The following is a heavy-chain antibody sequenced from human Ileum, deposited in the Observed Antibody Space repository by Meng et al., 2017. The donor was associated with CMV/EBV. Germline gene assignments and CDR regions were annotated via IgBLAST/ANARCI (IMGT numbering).Heavy chain of an antibody. CDR3: ARGQYEPDPAYDY. CDR1: GYSFNNYW. J-gene: IGHJ4*02. Sequence: GESLKISCKTSGYSFNNYWIGWVRQMPGKGLEWLGIIYPDDSDLKYNPSFQGHVTMSVDKSINTAYLQWSGVKASDSAVYYCARGQYEPDPAYDYWGQGTLVTVSS. D-gene: IGHD2-2*01. V-gene: IGHV5-51*01. CDR2: IYPDDSDL.